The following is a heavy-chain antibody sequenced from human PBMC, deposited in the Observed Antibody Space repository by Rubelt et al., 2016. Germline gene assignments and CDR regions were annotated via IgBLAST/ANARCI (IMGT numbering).Heavy chain of an antibody. V-gene: IGHV3-21*01. Sequence: EVQLVESGGGFVQPGGSLRLSCAASGFTFSSYSMNWVRQAPGKGLEWVSSISSSSSYIYYADSEKGRFTDSSDNPKNSMLLRMNSLRGEDTAVYDCARDLLFGGQGTLVTVSS. CDR2: ISSSSSYI. J-gene: IGHJ4*02. CDR3: ARDLLF. CDR1: GFTFSSYS. D-gene: IGHD2-15*01.